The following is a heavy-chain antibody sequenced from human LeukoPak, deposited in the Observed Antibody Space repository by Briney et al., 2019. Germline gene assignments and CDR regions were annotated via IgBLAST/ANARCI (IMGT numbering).Heavy chain of an antibody. CDR2: IYSGGST. J-gene: IGHJ4*02. D-gene: IGHD3-22*01. CDR3: ARDPVAYYYDSSGDADY. CDR1: GFTVSSNY. Sequence: GGSLRLSCAASGFTVSSNYMSWVRQAPGKGLEWVSVIYSGGSTYYADSVKGRFTISRDNSKNTLYLQMNSLRAEDTAVYYCARDPVAYYYDSSGDADYWGQGTLVTVSS. V-gene: IGHV3-66*01.